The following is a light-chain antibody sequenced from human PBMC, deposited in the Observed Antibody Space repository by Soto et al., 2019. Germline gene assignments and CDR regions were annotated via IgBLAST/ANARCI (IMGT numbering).Light chain of an antibody. CDR2: GAY. V-gene: IGKV3-20*01. J-gene: IGKJ1*01. CDR1: QSVSSSH. Sequence: IGWIQNPGTLSLSPGDRPTLYCRASQSVSSSHSAWYQKNRGQSSMLLIYGAYSRATGIPERFSGSGSGPDSTLTISRLEPEDVAVYFCQHYGSSPWTSGQGTTV. CDR3: QHYGSSPWT.